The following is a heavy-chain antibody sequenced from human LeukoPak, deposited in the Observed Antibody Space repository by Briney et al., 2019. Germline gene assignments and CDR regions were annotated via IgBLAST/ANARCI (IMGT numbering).Heavy chain of an antibody. CDR1: GGSISSYY. CDR3: ARLSGGLRFLEWLPPWT. Sequence: SETLSLTCTVSGGSISSYYWSWIRQPAGKGLEWIGRIYTSGSTNYNPSLKSRVTMSVDTSKNQFSLKLSSVTAADTAVYYCARLSGGLRFLEWLPPWTWGQGTLVTVSS. J-gene: IGHJ5*02. D-gene: IGHD3-3*01. V-gene: IGHV4-4*07. CDR2: IYTSGST.